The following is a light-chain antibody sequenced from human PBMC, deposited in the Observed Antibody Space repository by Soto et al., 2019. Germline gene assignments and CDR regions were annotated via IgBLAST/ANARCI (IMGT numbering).Light chain of an antibody. Sequence: NFMLTQPHSVSESPGKTVTISCTRSSGSIASNYVQWYQQRPGSAPTTVIYEDNQRPSGVPDRFSGSIDGSSNSASLTISGLKTEDEADYYCQSYDSSNQVFGTGTKLTVL. CDR2: EDN. CDR1: SGSIASNY. J-gene: IGLJ1*01. V-gene: IGLV6-57*03. CDR3: QSYDSSNQV.